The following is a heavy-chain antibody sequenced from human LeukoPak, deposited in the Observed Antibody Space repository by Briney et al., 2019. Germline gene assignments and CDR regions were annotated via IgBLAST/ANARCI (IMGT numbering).Heavy chain of an antibody. Sequence: GGSLRLSCAASGFTFSDHFLDWVRQAPGKGLEWVGRTRNKANSYITEYAASVKGRFTISRDDSKNSLYLQMSSLKTDDTAVYYYASIRGTFGYWGQGTLVTVSS. J-gene: IGHJ4*02. V-gene: IGHV3-72*01. CDR2: TRNKANSYIT. D-gene: IGHD1-26*01. CDR1: GFTFSDHF. CDR3: ASIRGTFGY.